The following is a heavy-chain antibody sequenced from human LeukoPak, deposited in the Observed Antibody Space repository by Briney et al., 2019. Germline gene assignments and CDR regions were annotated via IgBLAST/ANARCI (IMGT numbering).Heavy chain of an antibody. CDR1: GFTFSSYA. D-gene: IGHD3-22*01. V-gene: IGHV3-30-3*01. CDR2: ISYDGSNK. CDR3: ARGRRRPMIVVVIAGMGDAFDI. Sequence: GRSLRLSCAASGFTFSSYAMHWVRQAPGKGLEWVAVISYDGSNKYYADSVKGRFTISRDNSKNTLYLQMNSLRAEDTAVYYCARGRRRPMIVVVIAGMGDAFDIWGQGTMVTVSS. J-gene: IGHJ3*02.